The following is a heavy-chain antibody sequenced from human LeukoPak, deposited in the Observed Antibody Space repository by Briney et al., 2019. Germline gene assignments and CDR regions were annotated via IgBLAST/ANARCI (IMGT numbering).Heavy chain of an antibody. D-gene: IGHD2-8*01. Sequence: GGSLRLSCEASGFTVNTYPMHWVRQAPGKGLQWVTVISFDQRDRYYAESVKGRFTISRDNYKSTLYLQMSSLRAEDTAVYYCAKGRDSYAILDYWGQGTLVTVSS. CDR1: GFTVNTYP. CDR2: ISFDQRDR. CDR3: AKGRDSYAILDY. J-gene: IGHJ4*02. V-gene: IGHV3-30*07.